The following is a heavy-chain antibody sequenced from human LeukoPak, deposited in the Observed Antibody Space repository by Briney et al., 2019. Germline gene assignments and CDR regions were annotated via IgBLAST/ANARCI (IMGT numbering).Heavy chain of an antibody. CDR2: ISSSSSYI. J-gene: IGHJ5*02. Sequence: PGGSLRLSSAASGFTFSSFSMNWVRQAPGKGQEWVSSISSSSSYIYYADSVKGRFTISRDNAKNSLYLQMNSLRAEDTAVYYCARAPDIVATILKDPWFDPWGQGTLVTVSS. D-gene: IGHD5-12*01. CDR1: GFTFSSFS. CDR3: ARAPDIVATILKDPWFDP. V-gene: IGHV3-21*01.